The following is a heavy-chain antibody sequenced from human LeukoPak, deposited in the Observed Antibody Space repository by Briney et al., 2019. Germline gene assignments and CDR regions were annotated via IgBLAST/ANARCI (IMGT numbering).Heavy chain of an antibody. D-gene: IGHD6-6*01. Sequence: GESLKISCKGSGYSFTTYWIGWVRQMPGKGLEWMGIIFPGDSDTIYSPSFQGQVTISADKSINTAYLQWSSLKASDTAMYYCARQGPGGYSSSSGFDPWGQGTLVTVSS. CDR1: GYSFTTYW. V-gene: IGHV5-51*01. J-gene: IGHJ5*02. CDR2: IFPGDSDT. CDR3: ARQGPGGYSSSSGFDP.